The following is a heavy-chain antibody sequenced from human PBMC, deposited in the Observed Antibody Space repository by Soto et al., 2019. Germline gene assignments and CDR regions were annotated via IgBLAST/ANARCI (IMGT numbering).Heavy chain of an antibody. Sequence: QVQLQESGPGQVKPSETLSLTCTISGGSISVYYWSWVRRPPGHELEWIGYIYARGSPYYNPSLRSRVTIAADTSKNQISLTLTSPTAADTAVYYCARGVGSSPPRYWGRGTLVTVSS. D-gene: IGHD1-26*01. J-gene: IGHJ4*02. CDR1: GGSISVYY. CDR2: IYARGSP. V-gene: IGHV4-59*01. CDR3: ARGVGSSPPRY.